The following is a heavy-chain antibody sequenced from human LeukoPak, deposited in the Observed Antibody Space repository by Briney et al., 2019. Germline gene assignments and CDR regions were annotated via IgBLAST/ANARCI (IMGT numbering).Heavy chain of an antibody. D-gene: IGHD4-17*01. V-gene: IGHV3-11*06. CDR2: ISSSSSYT. CDR3: ARANYGDYVANDAFDI. J-gene: IGHJ3*02. Sequence: GGSLRLSCAASGSTFSDYYMSWIRQAPGKGLEWVSYISSSSSYTNYADSVKGRFTISRDNAKNSLYLQMNSLRAEDTAVYYCARANYGDYVANDAFDIWGQGTMVTVSS. CDR1: GSTFSDYY.